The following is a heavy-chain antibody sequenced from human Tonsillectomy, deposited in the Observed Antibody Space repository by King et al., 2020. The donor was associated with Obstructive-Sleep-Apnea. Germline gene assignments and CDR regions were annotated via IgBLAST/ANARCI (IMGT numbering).Heavy chain of an antibody. D-gene: IGHD3-9*01. Sequence: VPLQESGPGLVKPSETLSLTCTVSGGSISSYYWSWLRQPPGKGLEWIGYIYYSGSTNYNPSLKSRVTISVDTSKNQFSLKLSSVTAADTAVYYCARIVTGYQDYWGQGTLVTVSS. CDR3: ARIVTGYQDY. V-gene: IGHV4-59*08. J-gene: IGHJ4*02. CDR2: IYYSGST. CDR1: GGSISSYY.